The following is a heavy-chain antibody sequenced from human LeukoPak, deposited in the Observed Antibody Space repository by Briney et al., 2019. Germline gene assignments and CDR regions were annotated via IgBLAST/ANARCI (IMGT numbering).Heavy chain of an antibody. Sequence: KPGGSLRLSCAASGFTFSNAWMSWVRQTPGKGLEWVGRIKSKTDGGTTDYVAPVKGRFTISRDDSKNTLYLQMNSLKSEDTAVYCCTTDYGSGSYRYFNYWGQGTLVTVSS. J-gene: IGHJ4*02. CDR3: TTDYGSGSYRYFNY. V-gene: IGHV3-15*01. CDR1: GFTFSNAW. D-gene: IGHD3-10*01. CDR2: IKSKTDGGTT.